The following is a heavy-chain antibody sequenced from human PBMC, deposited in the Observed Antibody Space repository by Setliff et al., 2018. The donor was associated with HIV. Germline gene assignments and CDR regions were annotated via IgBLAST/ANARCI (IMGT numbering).Heavy chain of an antibody. D-gene: IGHD3-16*01. J-gene: IGHJ3*02. Sequence: PSETLSLTCAVSGYSISSDYFWGWIRQPPGRRLEWIGSFYQSGNMYYNPSLKSRVTISVDTSKNQFSLRLTSVTAADTAVYYCARGGRSWFQNFHGAFDIWGQGTMVT. CDR2: FYQSGNM. CDR1: GYSISSDYF. V-gene: IGHV4-38-2*01. CDR3: ARGGRSWFQNFHGAFDI.